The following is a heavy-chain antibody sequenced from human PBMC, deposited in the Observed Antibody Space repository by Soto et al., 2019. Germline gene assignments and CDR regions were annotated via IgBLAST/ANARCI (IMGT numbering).Heavy chain of an antibody. D-gene: IGHD1-7*01. CDR3: AHSLMSGTIEYFPH. Sequence: ITLKESGPPLVEPTQTLTLTCTFSGFSCSTYEVGVGWIRQPLGTALEWVALMSWYDDKRYRPSLRSRLTIHNDTSKTLVVLTTTNMDPVDTGTYHCAHSLMSGTIEYFPHWGQGTLVSVSS. V-gene: IGHV2-5*01. CDR1: GFSCSTYEVG. J-gene: IGHJ1*01. CDR2: MSWYDDK.